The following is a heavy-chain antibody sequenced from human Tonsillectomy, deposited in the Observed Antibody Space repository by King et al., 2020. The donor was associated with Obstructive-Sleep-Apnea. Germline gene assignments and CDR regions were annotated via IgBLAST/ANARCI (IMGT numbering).Heavy chain of an antibody. Sequence: QLVQSGAEVKKPGESLKISCKGSGYSFTNYWVGWVRQMPGKGLEWMVLIYPGDSAPIYIPSFHGPVTLSADKSISTAYLQWSSLKASDTAMYYWARLWGSYENDDDDYDGMDVGGKGTTVTVSS. CDR1: GYSFTNYW. V-gene: IGHV5-51*01. CDR2: IYPGDSAP. CDR3: ARLWGSYENDDDDYDGMDV. J-gene: IGHJ6*04. D-gene: IGHD3-16*01.